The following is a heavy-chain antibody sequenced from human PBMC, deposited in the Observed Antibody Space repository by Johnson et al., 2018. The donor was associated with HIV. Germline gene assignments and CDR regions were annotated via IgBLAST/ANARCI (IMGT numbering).Heavy chain of an antibody. CDR2: IYSGGST. Sequence: VQLVESGGGLVKPGGSLRLSCAASGFSLGAYAIHWVRQAPGKGLEWVSVIYSGGSTYYADSVKGRFTISRDNSKNTLYLQMNSLRAEDTAVYYCARYEGNYVAFDIWGQGTMVTVSS. D-gene: IGHD1-7*01. CDR3: ARYEGNYVAFDI. CDR1: GFSLGAYA. V-gene: IGHV3-66*01. J-gene: IGHJ3*02.